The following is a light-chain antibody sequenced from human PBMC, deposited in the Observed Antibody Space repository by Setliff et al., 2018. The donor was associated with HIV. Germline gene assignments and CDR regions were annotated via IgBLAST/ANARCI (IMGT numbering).Light chain of an antibody. Sequence: QSALTQPPSVSGAPGQRVTISCTGKSSNIGAGFDVHWYQQFPGTAPKLLIYANSNRPSGVPDRFSGSKSGTSASLAITGLQAEDEADYYCAAWDDSLNGLYVFGTGTKVTVL. J-gene: IGLJ1*01. CDR3: AAWDDSLNGLYV. V-gene: IGLV1-40*01. CDR2: ANS. CDR1: SSNIGAGFD.